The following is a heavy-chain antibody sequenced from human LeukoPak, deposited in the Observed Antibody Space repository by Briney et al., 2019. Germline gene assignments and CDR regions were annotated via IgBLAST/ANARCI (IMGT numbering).Heavy chain of an antibody. CDR3: SRVLDDYVILGPRGRYFDY. CDR1: GDTPTGVYY. Sequence: PSETLCLTSAVSGDTPTGVYYCAWIRQPPGKGLEWIGSIYHSGGTYYNPSLKIRVTISLDTSKNQFSLQLSCVTAADTALYYCSRVLDDYVILGPRGRYFDYWGQGTLVSVSS. D-gene: IGHD3-16*01. V-gene: IGHV4-38-2*01. CDR2: IYHSGGT. J-gene: IGHJ4*02.